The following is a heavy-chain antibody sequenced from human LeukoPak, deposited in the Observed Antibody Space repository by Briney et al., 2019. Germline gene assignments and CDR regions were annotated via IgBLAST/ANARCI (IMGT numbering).Heavy chain of an antibody. V-gene: IGHV4-59*02. D-gene: IGHD1-7*01. J-gene: IGHJ4*02. CDR2: IHNSGNT. CDR3: ARDPTEDRWNSLDS. CDR1: GGSVTGYY. Sequence: SETLSLTCTVSGGSVTGYYWNWIRQSPGKGLEWIGYIHNSGNTRSNPSLQSRVTLSVDTSRNHFSLKLSSVTAADTAMYYCARDPTEDRWNSLDSWGQGTLVTVSS.